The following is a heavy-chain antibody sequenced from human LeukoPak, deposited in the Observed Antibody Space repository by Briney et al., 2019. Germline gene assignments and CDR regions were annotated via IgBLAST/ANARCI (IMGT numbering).Heavy chain of an antibody. CDR1: GYSISSGYY. CDR3: ARNMATVVRVDS. J-gene: IGHJ5*01. V-gene: IGHV4-38-2*01. CDR2: IYHSGIT. Sequence: SETLSLTCAVSGYSISSGYYWGWIRQPPGRGLEWIGSIYHSGITYFKPSLRSRVTISIDTPKNQLSLKVNSVTAADTAVYYCARNMATVVRVDSWGQGTLVIVSS. D-gene: IGHD3-10*01.